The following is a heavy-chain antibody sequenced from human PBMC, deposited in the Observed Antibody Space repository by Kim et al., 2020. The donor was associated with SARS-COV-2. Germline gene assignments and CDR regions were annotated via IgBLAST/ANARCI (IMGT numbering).Heavy chain of an antibody. V-gene: IGHV1-3*01. D-gene: IGHD1-1*01. CDR2: INVGYGNT. CDR1: GYTFTSYA. CDR3: ARDGTTRNGGYYFDY. Sequence: ASVKVSCKASGYTFTSYAMHWVRQAPGQGLEWMGWINVGYGNTRYLQKFQGRVTITRDTSASTAYMELSGLRSEDTAVYFCARDGTTRNGGYYFDYWCQGALVSVSA. J-gene: IGHJ4*02.